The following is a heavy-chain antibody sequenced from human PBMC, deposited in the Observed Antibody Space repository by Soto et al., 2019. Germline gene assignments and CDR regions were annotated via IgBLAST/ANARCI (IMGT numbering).Heavy chain of an antibody. D-gene: IGHD6-6*01. V-gene: IGHV2-5*02. J-gene: IGHJ4*02. CDR2: IYWDDDK. CDR1: GFSLSTSGVG. CDR3: AHRPFGVKAARILFDY. Sequence: QITLKESGPTLVKPTQTLTLTCTFSGFSLSTSGVGVGWIRQPPGKALEWLALIYWDDDKRYSPSLKSRLTITKDTSKNQVVLTMTNMDPVDTATYYCAHRPFGVKAARILFDYWGQGTLVTVSS.